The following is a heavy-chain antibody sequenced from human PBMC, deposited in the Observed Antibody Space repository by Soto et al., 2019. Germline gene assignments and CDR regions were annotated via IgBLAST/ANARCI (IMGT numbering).Heavy chain of an antibody. Sequence: QVQLVQSGAEVRKPGASVKVSCQTSGYTFTHHGISWVRQAPGQGLEWVGWISAFTDFTDYAQKFQGRVTLTTDKPTRTGYMELRRLPSDDTAVYYCVKARPRLTQNMAGVLWGQGTLVTVSS. CDR1: GYTFTHHG. CDR3: VKARPRLTQNMAGVL. D-gene: IGHD6-19*01. J-gene: IGHJ4*02. V-gene: IGHV1-18*01. CDR2: ISAFTDFT.